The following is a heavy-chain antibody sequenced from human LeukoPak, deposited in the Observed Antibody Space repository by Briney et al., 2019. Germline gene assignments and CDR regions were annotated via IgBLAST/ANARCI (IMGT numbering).Heavy chain of an antibody. CDR3: ARDTGRVIKSWYFDL. J-gene: IGHJ2*01. CDR2: IYYSGST. V-gene: IGHV4-30-4*01. CDR1: GGSISSGDYY. Sequence: SETLSLTCTVSGGSISSGDYYWSWIRQPPGKGLEWIGYIYYSGSTYYNPSLKSRVTISVDTSKNQFSLKLSSVTAADTAEYYCARDTGRVIKSWYFDLWGRGTLVTVSS. D-gene: IGHD3-22*01.